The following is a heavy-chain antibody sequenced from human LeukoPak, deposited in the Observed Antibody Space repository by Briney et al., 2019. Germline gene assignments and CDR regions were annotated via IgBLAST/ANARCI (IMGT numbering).Heavy chain of an antibody. CDR2: IYSGGSI. D-gene: IGHD2-21*02. J-gene: IGHJ3*02. V-gene: IGHV3-66*01. CDR3: ARDGGDSAFDI. Sequence: GGSLRLSCAASGFTVSSNYMHWVRQAPGKGLEWVSVIYSGGSIYHADSVKGRFTVSRDNSKNTLYLQMNSLRAEDTAVYYCARDGGDSAFDIWGQGTMVTVSS. CDR1: GFTVSSNY.